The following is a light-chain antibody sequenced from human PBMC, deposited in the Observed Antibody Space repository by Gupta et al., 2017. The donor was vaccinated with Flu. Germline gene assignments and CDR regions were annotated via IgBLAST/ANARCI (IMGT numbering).Light chain of an antibody. CDR2: KAS. CDR1: QSISSW. Sequence: DIQMTQSPSTLSASVGVRVTITCRASQSISSWLAWYQQKPGKAPKLLIYKASSLESGVPSRFSGSGSGTEFTLTISSLQPDDFATYYCQQDNSYPETFGQGTKVEIK. J-gene: IGKJ1*01. V-gene: IGKV1-5*03. CDR3: QQDNSYPET.